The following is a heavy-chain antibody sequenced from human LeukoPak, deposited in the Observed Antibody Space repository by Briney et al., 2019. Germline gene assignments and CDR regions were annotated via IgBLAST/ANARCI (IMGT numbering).Heavy chain of an antibody. CDR3: ARARHTGYDFWSTYYFPFDY. J-gene: IGHJ4*02. Sequence: ASVKVSCKASGYTFIDYHIHWVRQAPGQGLEWMGWINPNSRDTNYAQKFQGRVTMTTDTSISTAYMELSGLASDDTAVYCCARARHTGYDFWSTYYFPFDYWGQGTLVPVSS. D-gene: IGHD3-3*01. CDR2: INPNSRDT. CDR1: GYTFIDYH. V-gene: IGHV1-2*02.